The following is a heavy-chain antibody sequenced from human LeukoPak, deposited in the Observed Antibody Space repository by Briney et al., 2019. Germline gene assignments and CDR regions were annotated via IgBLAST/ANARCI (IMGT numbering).Heavy chain of an antibody. CDR2: ISTSSSHM. CDR3: ARGSEWELLSCDH. V-gene: IGHV3-21*01. J-gene: IGHJ5*02. D-gene: IGHD1-26*01. CDR1: GFTFSSYS. Sequence: GGSLRLSCAASGFTFSSYSMNWVRQAPGKGLELVSSISTSSSHMYYADSVRGRFTISRDNARNSLYLQMNSLRAEDTAVYYCARGSEWELLSCDHWGQGTLVTVSS.